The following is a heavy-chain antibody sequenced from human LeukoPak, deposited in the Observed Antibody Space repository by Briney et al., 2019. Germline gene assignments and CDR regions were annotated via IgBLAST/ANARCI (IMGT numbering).Heavy chain of an antibody. D-gene: IGHD6-25*01. CDR1: GGSVNTGGFS. J-gene: IGHJ3*01. CDR3: ARNVGLAAATAAGAFDV. CDR2: VYRSGST. V-gene: IGHV4-30-2*01. Sequence: PSQTLSLTCAVSGGSVNTGGFSWSWIRQPPGQGLDWIGYVYRSGSTFYNPSLHSRVVMSLDKSNNRFSLQLHSVTAADTAMYFCARNVGLAAATAAGAFDVWGQGTMVTVSS.